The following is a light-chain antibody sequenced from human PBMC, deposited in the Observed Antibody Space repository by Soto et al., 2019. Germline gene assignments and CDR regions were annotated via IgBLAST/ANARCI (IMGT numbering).Light chain of an antibody. V-gene: IGLV2-14*01. CDR3: SSYTSSSTVV. CDR1: SSDVGGYNY. J-gene: IGLJ2*01. CDR2: DVS. Sequence: QPASVSGSPGQSITISCTGTSSDVGGYNYVSWYQQHPGKAPKLMIYDVSNRPSGVSNRFSGSRSGNTASLTISGLQGEDEADYYCSSYTSSSTVVFGGGTKLTVL.